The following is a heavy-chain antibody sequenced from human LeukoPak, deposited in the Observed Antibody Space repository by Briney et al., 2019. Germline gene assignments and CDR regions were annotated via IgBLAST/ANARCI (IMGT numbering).Heavy chain of an antibody. V-gene: IGHV3-21*01. D-gene: IGHD6-25*01. CDR3: ARDQSGSRYYYYYGMDV. CDR1: GFTFSSYS. Sequence: PGGSLRLSCAACGFTFSSYSMTWVRQAPGKGMEWVSSISSSSSYIYYADSVKGRFTISRDNAKNSLYLQMNSLRAEDTAVYYCARDQSGSRYYYYYGMDVWGQGTTVTVSS. J-gene: IGHJ6*02. CDR2: ISSSSSYI.